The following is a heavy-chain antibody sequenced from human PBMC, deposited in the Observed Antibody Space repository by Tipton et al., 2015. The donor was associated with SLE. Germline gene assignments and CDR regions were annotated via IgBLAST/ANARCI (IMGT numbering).Heavy chain of an antibody. CDR2: TSGSAGNT. D-gene: IGHD6-6*01. V-gene: IGHV3-23*01. Sequence: SLRLSCEASGITFSNFAMTWVRQAPGKGLEWVSGTSGSAGNTYYADSVKGRFTISRDNSKNTLSLQMNSLRAEDTATYYCAKRMQYTSSAADYWGQGTLVTVSS. CDR3: AKRMQYTSSAADY. CDR1: GITFSNFA. J-gene: IGHJ4*02.